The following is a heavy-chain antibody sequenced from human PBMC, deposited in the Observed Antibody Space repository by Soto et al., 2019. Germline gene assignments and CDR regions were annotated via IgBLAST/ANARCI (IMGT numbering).Heavy chain of an antibody. D-gene: IGHD2-15*01. CDR1: GYTFTGYY. CDR2: INPNSGGT. J-gene: IGHJ4*02. Sequence: ASVKVSCKASGYTFTGYYMHWVRQAPGQGLEWMGWINPNSGGTNYAQKFQGWVTMTRDTSFSTAYMELSRLRSDDTAVYYCARGDIVVVVAATPHPTFDYWGQGTLVTVSS. CDR3: ARGDIVVVVAATPHPTFDY. V-gene: IGHV1-2*04.